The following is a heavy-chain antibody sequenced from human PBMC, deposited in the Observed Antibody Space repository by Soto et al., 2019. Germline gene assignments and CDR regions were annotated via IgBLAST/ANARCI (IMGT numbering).Heavy chain of an antibody. CDR2: IYYSGST. V-gene: IGHV4-31*02. Sequence: TLSLTCTVSGGSISSGGYYWSWIRQHPGKGLEWIGYIYYSGSTYYNPSLKSRVTISVDTSKNQFSLKLSSVTAADTAVYYCAREIGYCSGGSCYGYYGMDVWGQGTTVTVSS. CDR3: AREIGYCSGGSCYGYYGMDV. D-gene: IGHD2-15*01. CDR1: GGSISSGGYY. J-gene: IGHJ6*02.